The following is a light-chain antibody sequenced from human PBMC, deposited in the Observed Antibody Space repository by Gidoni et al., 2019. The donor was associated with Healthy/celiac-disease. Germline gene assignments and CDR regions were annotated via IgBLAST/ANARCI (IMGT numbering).Light chain of an antibody. Sequence: QSALTQPSSESRSPGQSITISCTGTSSDVGSYNLVSWYQQHPGKAPKLMIYEGSKRPSGVSNRFSGSKSGNTASLTISGLQAEDEADYYCCSYAGSSTVVFGGGTKLTVL. CDR1: SSDVGSYNL. CDR3: CSYAGSSTVV. CDR2: EGS. J-gene: IGLJ2*01. V-gene: IGLV2-23*01.